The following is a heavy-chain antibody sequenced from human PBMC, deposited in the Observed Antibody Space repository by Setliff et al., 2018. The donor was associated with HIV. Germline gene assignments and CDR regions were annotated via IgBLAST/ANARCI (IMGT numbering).Heavy chain of an antibody. CDR2: IYYSGST. CDR3: ARIFGDQGYYYGMDV. Sequence: ASETLSLTCTVSGGSISSYYWSWIRQPPGKGLEWIGYIYYSGSTNYNPSLKSRVTISVDTSKNQFSLKLSSVIAADTAVYYCARIFGDQGYYYGMDVWGQGTTGTVS. V-gene: IGHV4-59*01. CDR1: GGSISSYY. D-gene: IGHD3-3*01. J-gene: IGHJ6*02.